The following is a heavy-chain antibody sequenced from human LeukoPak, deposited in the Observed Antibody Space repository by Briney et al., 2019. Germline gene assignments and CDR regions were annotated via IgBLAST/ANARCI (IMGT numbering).Heavy chain of an antibody. Sequence: GGSLRLSCAASRFTFDNYAMSWVRQAPGKGLEWVSDISGSGSRTYYADSVKGRFTISRDNSRDTLYLQMNSLRVEDSAVYYCAKHPPFYFDRSGFYQDYWGQGTLVTVSS. J-gene: IGHJ4*02. CDR2: ISGSGSRT. CDR3: AKHPPFYFDRSGFYQDY. D-gene: IGHD3-22*01. V-gene: IGHV3-23*01. CDR1: RFTFDNYA.